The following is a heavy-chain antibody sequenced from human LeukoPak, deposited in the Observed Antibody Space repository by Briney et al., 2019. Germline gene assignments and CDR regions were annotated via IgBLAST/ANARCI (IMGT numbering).Heavy chain of an antibody. V-gene: IGHV1-69*06. D-gene: IGHD3-10*01. CDR2: IIPIFGTA. Sequence: GASVKVSCKASGGTFSSYAISWVRQAPGQGLEWMGGIIPIFGTANYAQKFQGRVTITADKSTCTAYMELSSLRSEDTAVYYCARDSGITMVRGVSPPGFDPWGQGTLVTVSS. CDR1: GGTFSSYA. J-gene: IGHJ5*02. CDR3: ARDSGITMVRGVSPPGFDP.